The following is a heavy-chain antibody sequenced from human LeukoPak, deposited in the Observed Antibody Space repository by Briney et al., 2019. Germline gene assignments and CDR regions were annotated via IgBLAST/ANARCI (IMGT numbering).Heavy chain of an antibody. V-gene: IGHV3-21*01. Sequence: GGSLRLSCAASGFTFSSYSMNWVRQAPGKGLEWVSSISSSSNYIYYADSVKGRFTISRDNSENTLYMQMNSLRVEDTAVYYCAKGLHSSSWNDAFDIWGQGTTVTVSS. CDR1: GFTFSSYS. CDR3: AKGLHSSSWNDAFDI. CDR2: ISSSSNYI. D-gene: IGHD6-13*01. J-gene: IGHJ3*02.